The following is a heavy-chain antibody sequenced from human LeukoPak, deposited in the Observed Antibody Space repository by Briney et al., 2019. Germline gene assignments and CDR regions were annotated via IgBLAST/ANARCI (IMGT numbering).Heavy chain of an antibody. D-gene: IGHD3-22*01. CDR1: GYSFTSYW. V-gene: IGHV5-51*01. J-gene: IGHJ3*02. CDR2: IYPGDSDT. Sequence: GESLKISCKGSGYSFTSYWIGWVRQMPGKGLEWMGIIYPGDSDTGYSPSFQGQVTISADKSISTAYLQWSSLKASDTAMYYCATSYYYDSSGYRNTGDAFDIWGQGTMVTVSP. CDR3: ATSYYYDSSGYRNTGDAFDI.